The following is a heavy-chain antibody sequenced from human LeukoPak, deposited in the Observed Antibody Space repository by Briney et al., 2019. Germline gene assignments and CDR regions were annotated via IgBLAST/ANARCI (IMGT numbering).Heavy chain of an antibody. D-gene: IGHD3-16*01. V-gene: IGHV3-7*02. CDR1: GLTFSTSW. CDR2: IKPDGSEK. Sequence: GGSLRLSCAASGLTFSTSWMSWVRQAPGKGLEWVAYIKPDGSEKYYVDTVKGRFTISRDNAKNSLYLQMNSLRAEDTAVYYCAKSWAYWGQGTLVTVSS. CDR3: AKSWAY. J-gene: IGHJ4*02.